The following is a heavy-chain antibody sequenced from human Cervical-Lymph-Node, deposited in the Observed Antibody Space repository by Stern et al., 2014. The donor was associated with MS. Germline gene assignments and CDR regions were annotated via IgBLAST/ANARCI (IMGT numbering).Heavy chain of an antibody. V-gene: IGHV3-30*18. CDR1: GFPFSSYG. J-gene: IGHJ4*02. CDR2: ISYDGINN. Sequence: VQLVESGGGVVQSGRSLRLSCAASGFPFSSYGMHWVRQAPGKGLEWVAVISYDGINNDYADSVKGRFTISRDDSKNTLYLQMNSLRTEDTAVYYCAKDGVLGSGRGYNYGHFDYWGQGTLVAVSS. CDR3: AKDGVLGSGRGYNYGHFDY. D-gene: IGHD5-18*01.